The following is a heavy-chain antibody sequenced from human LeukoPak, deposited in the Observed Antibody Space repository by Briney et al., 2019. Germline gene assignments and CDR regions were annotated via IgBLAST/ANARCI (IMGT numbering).Heavy chain of an antibody. Sequence: GASVKVSFKASGYTFTSYYMHWVRQAPGQGLEWMGIINPSGGSTSYAKKCQGRATMTRDTFTSTVYMELSSPRSEDTAVYYCARENSLRDNYFDYWGQGTLVTVSS. D-gene: IGHD4-23*01. V-gene: IGHV1-46*01. J-gene: IGHJ4*02. CDR2: INPSGGST. CDR3: ARENSLRDNYFDY. CDR1: GYTFTSYY.